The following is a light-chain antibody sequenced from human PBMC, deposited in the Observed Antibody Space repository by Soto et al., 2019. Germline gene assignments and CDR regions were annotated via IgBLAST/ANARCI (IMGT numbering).Light chain of an antibody. Sequence: QSVLTHPASVSGSPGQSITISCTGTSSDGGGYNYVSWYQQHPGKAPKLMIYDVSNRPSGVSNRFSGSKSGNTASLTISGLQAEDEADYYCSSYTSSSTLVFGGGTKLTVL. V-gene: IGLV2-14*01. CDR2: DVS. CDR3: SSYTSSSTLV. CDR1: SSDGGGYNY. J-gene: IGLJ2*01.